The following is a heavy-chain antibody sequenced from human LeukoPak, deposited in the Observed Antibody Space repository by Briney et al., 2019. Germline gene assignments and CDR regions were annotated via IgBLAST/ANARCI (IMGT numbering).Heavy chain of an antibody. Sequence: GGTLRLSCAASGFTLRDYYMSWIRQAPGKGLEWISYMSSTGNTIYYAESVKGRFTVSRDSANNSTSLQMTSLRAEDSAVYYCARSSSYFMYFDVWGRDILVTVS. V-gene: IGHV3-11*04. D-gene: IGHD2/OR15-2a*01. J-gene: IGHJ2*01. CDR2: MSSTGNTI. CDR3: ARSSSYFMYFDV. CDR1: GFTLRDYY.